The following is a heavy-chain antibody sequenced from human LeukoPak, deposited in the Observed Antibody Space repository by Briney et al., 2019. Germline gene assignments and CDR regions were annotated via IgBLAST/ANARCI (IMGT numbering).Heavy chain of an antibody. CDR3: AKDPLYYYDSSGYQ. J-gene: IGHJ4*02. Sequence: EGSLRLSCAASGFTFSSYAMSRVRQAPGKGLEWVSAISGSGGSTYYADSVKGRFTISRDNSKNTLYLQMNSLRAEDTAVYYCAKDPLYYYDSSGYQWGQGTLVTVSS. V-gene: IGHV3-23*01. D-gene: IGHD3-22*01. CDR1: GFTFSSYA. CDR2: ISGSGGST.